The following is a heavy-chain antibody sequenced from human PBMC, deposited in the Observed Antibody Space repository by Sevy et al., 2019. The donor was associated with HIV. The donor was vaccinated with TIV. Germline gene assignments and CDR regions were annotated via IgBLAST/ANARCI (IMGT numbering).Heavy chain of an antibody. D-gene: IGHD3-16*01. CDR1: GFTFSSYS. J-gene: IGHJ5*02. V-gene: IGHV3-48*02. Sequence: GGFLRLSCAASGFTFSSYSMNWVRQAPGKGLEWISYISSSSSTIYYADSVKGRFTISRDNAKNSLYLQMNSLRDEDTAVYYSARSMLSEGPTEVHHGDWFDPWGQGTLVTVSS. CDR2: ISSSSSTI. CDR3: ARSMLSEGPTEVHHGDWFDP.